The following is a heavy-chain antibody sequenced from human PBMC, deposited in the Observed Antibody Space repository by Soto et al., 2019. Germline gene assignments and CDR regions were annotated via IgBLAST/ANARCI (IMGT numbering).Heavy chain of an antibody. V-gene: IGHV3-74*01. CDR1: GFTFGTYW. CDR3: ARDNSYSPVTPYY. Sequence: ELPLVESGGGLVQPGGSLRLSCADSGFTFGTYWMHWVRQAPGKGLVWVSRIKNDGSSAAYVDSVKGRFTISRDNAKNTLYLQMNSLRAEDTAVYYCARDNSYSPVTPYYWGQGTLVTVSS. J-gene: IGHJ4*02. D-gene: IGHD2-15*01. CDR2: IKNDGSSA.